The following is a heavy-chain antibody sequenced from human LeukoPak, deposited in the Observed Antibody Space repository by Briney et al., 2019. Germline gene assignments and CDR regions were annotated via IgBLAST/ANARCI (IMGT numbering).Heavy chain of an antibody. CDR1: GFTVSSNY. V-gene: IGHV3-66*01. CDR3: TRDPHYDLLTGPGFFDY. J-gene: IGHJ4*02. CDR2: IYSGGST. Sequence: GGSLRLSRAASGFTVSSNYMSWVRQAPGKGLEWVSIIYSGGSTYYADSVKGRFTISRDNSKNTLYLQMNSLRDEDTAVYYCTRDPHYDLLTGPGFFDYWGQGTLVTVSS. D-gene: IGHD3-9*01.